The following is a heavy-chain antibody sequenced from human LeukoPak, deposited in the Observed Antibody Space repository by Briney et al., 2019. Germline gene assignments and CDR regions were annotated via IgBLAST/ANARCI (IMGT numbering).Heavy chain of an antibody. CDR3: AGRVTGYSSGYVY. CDR1: GITFSDYA. V-gene: IGHV3-23*01. D-gene: IGHD5-18*01. CDR2: ISGSAHKI. J-gene: IGHJ4*02. Sequence: GGSLRLSCVASGITFSDYAVSWVRQAPEKGLDWVSVISGSAHKIRYADSVKGRFTISRDNSENIVYLQMNNLRAEDTAVYYCAGRVTGYSSGYVYWGQGTLVTVSS.